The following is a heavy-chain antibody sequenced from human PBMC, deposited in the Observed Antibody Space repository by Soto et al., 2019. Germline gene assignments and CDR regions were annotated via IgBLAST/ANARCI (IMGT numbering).Heavy chain of an antibody. J-gene: IGHJ6*02. CDR2: IYPGDSDT. Sequence: GESLKIFRKLSGNSFTSYWIGSARQRPGKGLEWMGIIYPGDSDTRYSPSFQGQVTISADKSISTAYLQWSSLKASDTAMYDCARHPGNYGMDVWGQGSTVTV. CDR3: ARHPGNYGMDV. V-gene: IGHV5-51*01. D-gene: IGHD6-13*01. CDR1: GNSFTSYW.